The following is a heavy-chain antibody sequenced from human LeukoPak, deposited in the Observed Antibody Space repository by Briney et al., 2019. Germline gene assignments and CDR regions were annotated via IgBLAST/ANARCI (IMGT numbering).Heavy chain of an antibody. V-gene: IGHV3-30-3*01. D-gene: IGHD6-19*01. J-gene: IGHJ6*02. Sequence: GGSLRLSCAASGFTFSSYAMHWVSQAPGKGLEWVAVISYDGGNKYYADSVKGRFTISRDNSKNTLYLQMNSLRAEDTAAYYCARDPGSSGWFYYYYGMDVWGQGTTVTVSS. CDR3: ARDPGSSGWFYYYYGMDV. CDR2: ISYDGGNK. CDR1: GFTFSSYA.